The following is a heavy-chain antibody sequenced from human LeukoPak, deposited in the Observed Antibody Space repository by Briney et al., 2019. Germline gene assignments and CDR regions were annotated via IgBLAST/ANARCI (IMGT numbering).Heavy chain of an antibody. D-gene: IGHD2-15*01. CDR1: GFTFCEYS. CDR3: ARGGYTTCFDP. J-gene: IGHJ5*02. CDR2: IRSNGRDT. Sequence: GGSLRLSCAASGFTFCEYSMSWVRQAPGKGLEWVSNIRSNGRDTYYTDSVKGRFTISRDNSKNTLYLEMNSLRAEDTAVYYCARGGYTTCFDPWGQGTLVTVSS. V-gene: IGHV3-23*01.